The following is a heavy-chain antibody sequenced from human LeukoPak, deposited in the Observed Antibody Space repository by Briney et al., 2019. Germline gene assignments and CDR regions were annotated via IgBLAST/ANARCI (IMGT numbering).Heavy chain of an antibody. J-gene: IGHJ4*02. CDR1: GFTFDDYA. V-gene: IGHV3-9*01. D-gene: IGHD3-22*01. CDR2: ISWNSGSI. Sequence: GGSLRLSCAASGFTFDDYAMHWVRQAPGKGLEWVSGISWNSGSIGYADSVKGRFTISRDNAKNSLYLQMNSLRAEDTAVYYCARDGRNYYDSSGYLDYWGQGTLVTVSS. CDR3: ARDGRNYYDSSGYLDY.